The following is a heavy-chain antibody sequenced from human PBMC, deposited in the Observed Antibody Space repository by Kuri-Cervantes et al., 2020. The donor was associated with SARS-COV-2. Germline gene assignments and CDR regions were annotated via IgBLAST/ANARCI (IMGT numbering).Heavy chain of an antibody. D-gene: IGHD6-6*01. CDR1: GFTFSSYW. V-gene: IGHV3-74*01. Sequence: GGSLRLSCAASGFTFSSYWMHWVRQAPGKGLVWVSRINSDGSSTSYADSVKGRFTISRDNSKNTLYLQMNSLRAEDTAVYYCARDSGSSSIRGYFDYWGQGTLVTVSS. CDR2: INSDGSST. CDR3: ARDSGSSSIRGYFDY. J-gene: IGHJ4*02.